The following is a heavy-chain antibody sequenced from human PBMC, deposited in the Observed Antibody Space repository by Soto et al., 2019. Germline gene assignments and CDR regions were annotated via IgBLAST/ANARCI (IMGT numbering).Heavy chain of an antibody. CDR2: MNPHSGGT. Sequence: QVQVVQSRTEVKKPGASVKVSCKASGYSFTGDYIHWVRQAPGQGLEWMGWMNPHSGGTNHAQKFQGRVTMTRDTSITTAYLELRSLRSDDTAVYYCARVVVGYCSGFSCYSAFDYWGQGTRVTVSS. V-gene: IGHV1-2*02. CDR1: GYSFTGDY. D-gene: IGHD2-15*01. CDR3: ARVVVGYCSGFSCYSAFDY. J-gene: IGHJ4*02.